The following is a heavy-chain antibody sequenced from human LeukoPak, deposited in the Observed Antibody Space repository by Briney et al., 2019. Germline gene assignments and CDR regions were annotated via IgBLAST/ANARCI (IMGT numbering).Heavy chain of an antibody. CDR3: ARFDIFSSAFDI. D-gene: IGHD3-9*01. V-gene: IGHV4-59*08. CDR1: GGSISSYY. J-gene: IGHJ3*02. CDR2: IYYSGST. Sequence: SETLSLTCTVSGGSISSYYWSWIRQPPGKGLEWIGYIYYSGSTNYNPSLKSRVTISVDTSKNQFSLKLSSVTAADTAVYYCARFDIFSSAFDIWGQGTMVTVSS.